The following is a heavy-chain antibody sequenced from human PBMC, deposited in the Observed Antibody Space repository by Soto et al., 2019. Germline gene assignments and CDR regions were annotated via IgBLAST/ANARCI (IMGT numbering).Heavy chain of an antibody. Sequence: EVQLVESGGGLVQPGGSLRLSCAASGFTFSTGWRRGVRQAPGKGLEWVANINQEGSERYYVDSVKGRFTISRDNAKNSLYLQMNSLRAEDTAVYYCVKDNRGSYWGQGTLVTVSS. D-gene: IGHD3-10*01. CDR3: VKDNRGSY. CDR2: INQEGSER. V-gene: IGHV3-7*01. CDR1: GFTFSTGW. J-gene: IGHJ4*02.